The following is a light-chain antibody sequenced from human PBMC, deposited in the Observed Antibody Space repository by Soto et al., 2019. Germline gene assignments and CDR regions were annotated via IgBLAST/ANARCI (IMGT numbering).Light chain of an antibody. Sequence: QSVLTQPPSVSGAPGQRGTISCTGSSSYIGAGYDVHWYQQLPGTAPKLLIYANTNRPSGVPDRFSGSKSGTSASLANTGLQGEDEADYSCQYYDACVGGHVVFGGGTKLTVL. CDR2: ANT. V-gene: IGLV1-40*01. J-gene: IGLJ2*01. CDR3: QYYDACVGGHVV. CDR1: SSYIGAGYD.